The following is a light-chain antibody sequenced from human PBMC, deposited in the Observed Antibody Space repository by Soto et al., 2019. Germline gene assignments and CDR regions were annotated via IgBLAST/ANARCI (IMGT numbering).Light chain of an antibody. J-gene: IGLJ1*01. CDR1: SSDVGGSNF. Sequence: QSVLSQPASVSASPGQSITISCTGTSSDVGGSNFVSWYQQHPGKPPKLIIYDVANRPSGVSNRFSGSKSGSTASLIISRLQTEEEADYYCVSSTSSTTYVFGTGTKVTVL. V-gene: IGLV2-14*03. CDR3: VSSTSSTTYV. CDR2: DVA.